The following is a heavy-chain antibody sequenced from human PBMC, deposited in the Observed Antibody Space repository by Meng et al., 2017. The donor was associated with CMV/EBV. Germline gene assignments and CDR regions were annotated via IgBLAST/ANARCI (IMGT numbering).Heavy chain of an antibody. Sequence: GESLKISCATSGFKFSSYRMNWVRQAPGKGLEWVAVISYDGSNKYYADSVKGRFTISRDNSKNTLYLQMNSLRAEDTAVYYCARGINNFDYWGQGTLVTVSS. V-gene: IGHV3-30-3*01. D-gene: IGHD3-16*01. CDR1: GFKFSSYR. CDR3: ARGINNFDY. J-gene: IGHJ4*02. CDR2: ISYDGSNK.